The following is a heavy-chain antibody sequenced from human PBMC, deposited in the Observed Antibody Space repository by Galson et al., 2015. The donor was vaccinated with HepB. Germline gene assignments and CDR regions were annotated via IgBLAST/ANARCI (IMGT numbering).Heavy chain of an antibody. V-gene: IGHV4-39*01. Sequence: ETLSLTCTVSGGSISSSSYYWGWIRQPPGKGLEWTGSIYYSGSTYYNPSLKGRVAISVDTSKNQFSLKLRSVTAADTAVYYCAGQPGYRSIWYWFDPWGQGTLVAVSS. CDR3: AGQPGYRSIWYWFDP. J-gene: IGHJ5*02. CDR2: IYYSGST. CDR1: GGSISSSSYY. D-gene: IGHD6-13*01.